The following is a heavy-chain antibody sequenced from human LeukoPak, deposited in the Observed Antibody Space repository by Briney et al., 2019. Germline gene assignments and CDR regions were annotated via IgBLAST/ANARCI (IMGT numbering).Heavy chain of an antibody. CDR2: IRYDGSNK. CDR1: GFTFSSYG. D-gene: IGHD4-23*01. Sequence: GVSLRLSCAASGFTFSSYGMHWVRQAPGKGLEWVAFIRYDGSNKYYADSVKGRFTISRDNSKNTLYLQMNSLRAEDTAVYYCAKPDYGGNSDYFDYWGQGTLVTVSS. V-gene: IGHV3-30*02. J-gene: IGHJ4*02. CDR3: AKPDYGGNSDYFDY.